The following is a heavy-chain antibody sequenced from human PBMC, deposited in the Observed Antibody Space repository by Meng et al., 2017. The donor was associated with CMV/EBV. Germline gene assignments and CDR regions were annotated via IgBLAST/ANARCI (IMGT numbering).Heavy chain of an antibody. D-gene: IGHD3-16*01. V-gene: IGHV3-23*01. J-gene: IGHJ4*02. Sequence: GEPLKTSCAASGFTFSSYAMSWVRQAPGKGLEWVSAISGSGGSTYYADSVKGRFTISRDNSKNTLYLQMNSPRAEDTAVYYCAKCPTNYVWGSYGDYWGQGTLVTVSS. CDR1: GFTFSSYA. CDR3: AKCPTNYVWGSYGDY. CDR2: ISGSGGST.